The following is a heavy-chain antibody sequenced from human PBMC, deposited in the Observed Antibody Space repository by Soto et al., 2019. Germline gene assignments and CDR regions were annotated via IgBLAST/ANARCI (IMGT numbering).Heavy chain of an antibody. CDR2: IHYSGST. CDR3: ARAGVLTSQNWLDT. D-gene: IGHD2-8*02. J-gene: IGHJ5*02. Sequence: QVQLQESGPGLVKPSQTLSLTCTVSGGSISNGDYYWTWIRQPPGKGLEWIGYIHYSGSTFYNPSYKSRVTITVDTSKNQCSLKLNSLLAAVTAVYYCARAGVLTSQNWLDTWGQGTLVTVSS. V-gene: IGHV4-30-4*01. CDR1: GGSISNGDYY.